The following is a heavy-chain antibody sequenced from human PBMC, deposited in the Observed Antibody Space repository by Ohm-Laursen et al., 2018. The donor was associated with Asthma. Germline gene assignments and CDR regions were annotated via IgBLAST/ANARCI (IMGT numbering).Heavy chain of an antibody. D-gene: IGHD3-10*01. CDR2: INQDGSIW. J-gene: IGHJ4*02. V-gene: IGHV3-7*05. CDR1: GFTFSNHW. Sequence: SLRLSCTASGFTFSNHWMTWVRQAPGRGLEWVANINQDGSIWGYVDSVKGLFAISRDNAHNSLYLQMNSLRAEDTAFYYCAVSIYAYGEGAYWGQGTLVTVSS. CDR3: AVSIYAYGEGAY.